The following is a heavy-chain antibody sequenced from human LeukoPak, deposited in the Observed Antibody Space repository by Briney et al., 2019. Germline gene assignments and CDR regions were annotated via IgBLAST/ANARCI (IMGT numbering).Heavy chain of an antibody. V-gene: IGHV3-30-3*01. CDR2: ISYDGSNK. J-gene: IGHJ3*02. CDR1: GFTFSSYA. Sequence: GGSLRLSCAASGFTFSSYAMHWVRQAPGKGLEWVAVISYDGSNKYYADSVKGRFTISRDNSKNTLYLQMNSLRAEDTAVYYCARVYGITIFGVVDDAFDIWGQGTMVTVSS. D-gene: IGHD3-3*01. CDR3: ARVYGITIFGVVDDAFDI.